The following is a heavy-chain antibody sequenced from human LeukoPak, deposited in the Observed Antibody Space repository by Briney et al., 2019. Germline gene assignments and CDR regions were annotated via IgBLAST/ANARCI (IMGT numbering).Heavy chain of an antibody. Sequence: GGSLRLSCAASGFTFSSYTMTWVRQAPGKGLEWVSSISSSSSYIYYADSLKGRFTISRDNAKNSLYLRMNSLRAEDTAVYYCAGGSGYSGYAEWGQGTLVTVSS. J-gene: IGHJ4*02. V-gene: IGHV3-21*01. D-gene: IGHD5-12*01. CDR1: GFTFSSYT. CDR2: ISSSSSYI. CDR3: AGGSGYSGYAE.